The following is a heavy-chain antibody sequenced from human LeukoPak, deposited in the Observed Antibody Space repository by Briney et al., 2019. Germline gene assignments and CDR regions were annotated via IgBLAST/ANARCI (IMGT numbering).Heavy chain of an antibody. J-gene: IGHJ4*02. CDR3: SRNAGRGRMTDF. CDR2: ISVGGNDI. V-gene: IGHV3-11*01. Sequence: GGSLRLSCAASGFTFSDHCMSWIRQAPGKVPEWLSYISVGGNDIQYAGPVKGRFTISRDNAKNSVYLQMNSLRPDDTAVYFCSRNAGRGRMTDFWGQGTLVTVSS. D-gene: IGHD3-10*01. CDR1: GFTFSDHC.